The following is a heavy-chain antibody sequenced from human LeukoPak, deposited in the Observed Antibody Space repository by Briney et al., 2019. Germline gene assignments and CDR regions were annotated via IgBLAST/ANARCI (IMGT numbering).Heavy chain of an antibody. Sequence: GESLKISCKGSGYSFTTYWIGWVRQMPGKGLEWMGIIFPADPDTRYSPSFQGQVTVSADKSITTAYLQWSSLKASDTAMYYCARWVTADRGKKDAFDIWGQGTMVTVSS. CDR2: IFPADPDT. CDR1: GYSFTTYW. J-gene: IGHJ3*02. CDR3: ARWVTADRGKKDAFDI. D-gene: IGHD2-21*02. V-gene: IGHV5-51*01.